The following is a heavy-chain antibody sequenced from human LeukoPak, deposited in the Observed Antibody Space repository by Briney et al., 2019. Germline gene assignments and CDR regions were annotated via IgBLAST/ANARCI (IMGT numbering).Heavy chain of an antibody. CDR3: ATDRYVLRFLPAGFDP. V-gene: IGHV1-24*01. Sequence: GASVKVSCKVSGYTLTELSMHWVRQAPGKGLEWMGGFDPEDGETIYAQKFQGRVTMTEDTSTDTAYMELSSLRSEDTAVYYCATDRYVLRFLPAGFDPWGQGTLVTVSS. J-gene: IGHJ5*02. CDR2: FDPEDGET. D-gene: IGHD3-3*01. CDR1: GYTLTELS.